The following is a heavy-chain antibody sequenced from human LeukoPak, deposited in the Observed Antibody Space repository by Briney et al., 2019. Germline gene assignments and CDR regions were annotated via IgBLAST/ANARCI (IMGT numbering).Heavy chain of an antibody. V-gene: IGHV1-69*13. J-gene: IGHJ6*03. CDR1: GGTFSSYA. Sequence: SVKVSCKASGGTFSSYAISWVRQAPGQGLEWMGGIIPIFGTANYAQKFQGRVTITADESTSTAYMELSSLRSEDTAVYYCARGFAYYDFWSCPEPYYYYMDVWGKWTTVTVSS. CDR2: IIPIFGTA. CDR3: ARGFAYYDFWSCPEPYYYYMDV. D-gene: IGHD3-3*01.